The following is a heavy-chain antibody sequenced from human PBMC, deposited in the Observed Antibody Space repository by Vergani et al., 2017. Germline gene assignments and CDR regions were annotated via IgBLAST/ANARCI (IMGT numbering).Heavy chain of an antibody. CDR2: TYYRSKWYN. CDR1: GDSVSSNSAA. J-gene: IGHJ4*02. Sequence: KESGPVLVKPTETLTLTCTVSGDSVSSNSAAWNWIRQSPSRGLEWLGRTYYRSKWYNDHAVSVKSRITINPDTSKNQFSLQLNSVTPEDTAVYYCAREWEQQLSNWGQGTLVTVSS. V-gene: IGHV6-1*01. CDR3: AREWEQQLSN. D-gene: IGHD6-13*01.